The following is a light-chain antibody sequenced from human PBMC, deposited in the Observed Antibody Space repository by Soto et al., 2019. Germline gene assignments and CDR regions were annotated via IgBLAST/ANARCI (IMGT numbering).Light chain of an antibody. CDR3: QSADSSGTYYV. V-gene: IGLV3-25*03. CDR1: ALPKQY. CDR2: KDS. Sequence: YELTQPPSVSVSPGQTARITCSGDALPKQYAYWYQQKPGQAPVLVIYKDSERPSGIPERFSGSSSGTTVTLTISGVQAEDEADYYCQSADSSGTYYVFGTGTKVTVL. J-gene: IGLJ1*01.